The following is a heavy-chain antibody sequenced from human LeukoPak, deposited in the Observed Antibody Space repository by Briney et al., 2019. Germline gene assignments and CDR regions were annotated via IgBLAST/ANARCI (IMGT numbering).Heavy chain of an antibody. J-gene: IGHJ3*02. Sequence: SETLSLTCTVSGGSISSYYWSWIRQPPGKGLEWMGYIYYSGSTNYNPSLKSRVTLSVDTPKNQFSLKLCSMAAAVTAVYYCAREWRQQPIWGQGTMVTVSS. CDR3: AREWRQQPI. CDR2: IYYSGST. V-gene: IGHV4-59*01. CDR1: GGSISSYY. D-gene: IGHD6-13*01.